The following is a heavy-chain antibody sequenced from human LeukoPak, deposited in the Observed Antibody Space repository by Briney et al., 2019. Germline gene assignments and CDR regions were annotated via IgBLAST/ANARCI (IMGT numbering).Heavy chain of an antibody. D-gene: IGHD3-3*01. V-gene: IGHV3-30*02. CDR3: AKDVEDFWSGYLDY. CDR2: IRYDGSNK. Sequence: PGGSLRLSCAASGFTFSNAWMSWVRQAPGKGLEWVAVIRYDGSNKYYADSVKGRFTISRDNSKNTLYLQMNSLRAEDTAVYYCAKDVEDFWSGYLDYWGQGTLVTVSS. J-gene: IGHJ4*02. CDR1: GFTFSNAW.